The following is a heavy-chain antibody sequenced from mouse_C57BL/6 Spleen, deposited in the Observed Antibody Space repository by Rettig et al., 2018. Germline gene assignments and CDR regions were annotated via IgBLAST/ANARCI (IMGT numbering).Heavy chain of an antibody. J-gene: IGHJ1*03. V-gene: IGHV1-26*01. CDR1: GYTFTDYY. D-gene: IGHD2-1*01. Sequence: VQLQQSGPELVQPGASVKISCKASGYTFTDYYMNWVKQSHGKSLEWIGDINPNNGGTSYNQKFKGKATLTVDKSSSTAYMELRSLTSEDSAVYYCARSYGNHWYFDVWGTGTTVTVSS. CDR3: ARSYGNHWYFDV. CDR2: INPNNGGT.